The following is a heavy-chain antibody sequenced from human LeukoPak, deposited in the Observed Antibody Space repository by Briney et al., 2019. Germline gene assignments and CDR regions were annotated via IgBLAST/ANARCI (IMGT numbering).Heavy chain of an antibody. CDR3: ARAAVAGTYYFDY. CDR1: GDRVSSNSAA. Sequence: SQTLSLTCAISGDRVSSNSAARNWLSQSPPRGLEGLGRTYYRSKWYNDYAVSVKSRITINPDTSKNQFSLQLNSVTPEDTAVYYCARAAVAGTYYFDYWGQGTLVTVSS. J-gene: IGHJ4*02. D-gene: IGHD6-19*01. V-gene: IGHV6-1*01. CDR2: TYYRSKWYN.